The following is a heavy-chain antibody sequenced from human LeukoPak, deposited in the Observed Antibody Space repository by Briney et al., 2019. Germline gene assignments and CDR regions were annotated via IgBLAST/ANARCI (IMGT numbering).Heavy chain of an antibody. J-gene: IGHJ4*02. D-gene: IGHD5-18*01. CDR2: IYYSGST. CDR3: ARLPGYSYGMIDFDY. V-gene: IGHV4-39*01. CDR1: GGSISSSSYY. Sequence: PSETLSLTCTVSGGSISSSSYYWGWIRQAPGKGLEWIGSIYYSGSTYYNPSLKSRVTISVDTSKNQFSLKLSSVTAADTAVYYCARLPGYSYGMIDFDYWGQGTLVTVSS.